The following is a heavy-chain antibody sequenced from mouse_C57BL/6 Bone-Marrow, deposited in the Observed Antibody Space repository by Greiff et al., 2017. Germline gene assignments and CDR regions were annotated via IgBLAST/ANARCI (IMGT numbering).Heavy chain of an antibody. CDR3: ARGTVVVYYYAMDY. V-gene: IGHV1-55*01. CDR2: SYPGSGST. J-gene: IGHJ4*01. D-gene: IGHD1-1*01. CDR1: GYTFTSYW. Sequence: VQLQQPGAELVKPGASVKMSCKASGYTFTSYWITWVKQRPGQGLEWIGDSYPGSGSTNYNEKFKSKATLTVDTSSSTAYMQLSSLTSEDSAVYYCARGTVVVYYYAMDYWGQGTSVTVSS.